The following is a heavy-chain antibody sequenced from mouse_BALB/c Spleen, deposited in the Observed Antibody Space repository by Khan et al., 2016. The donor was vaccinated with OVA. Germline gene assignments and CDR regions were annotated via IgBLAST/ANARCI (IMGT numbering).Heavy chain of an antibody. D-gene: IGHD1-1*01. J-gene: IGHJ3*01. V-gene: IGHV5-6*01. CDR2: ISTGGHYT. Sequence: EVELVESGGDLVEPGGSLKLSCAASGFTFSTYGMSWVRQTPDKRLEWVATISTGGHYTYYPDSVRGRFTISRDNAKNTLYLQMTSLKSEDPAMFYCARLAYYYDSEGFAYWGQVTLVTVSA. CDR1: GFTFSTYG. CDR3: ARLAYYYDSEGFAY.